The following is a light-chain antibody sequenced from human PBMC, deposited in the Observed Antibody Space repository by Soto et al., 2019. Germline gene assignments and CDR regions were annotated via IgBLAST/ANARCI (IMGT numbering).Light chain of an antibody. V-gene: IGKV3-15*01. J-gene: IGKJ1*01. Sequence: IVMTQSPATLSVSPGERATLSCRASQSVSSNLAWYQQKPGQAPRLLIYGASTRATGIPARFSGSGSGTEFTLTISSLQSEDFAVYYCQQYNKWPPWTFGQGTKVESK. CDR1: QSVSSN. CDR3: QQYNKWPPWT. CDR2: GAS.